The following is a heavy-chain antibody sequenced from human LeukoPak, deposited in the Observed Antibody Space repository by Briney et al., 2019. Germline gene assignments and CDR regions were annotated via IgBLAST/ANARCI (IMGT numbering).Heavy chain of an antibody. CDR2: IIPILGIA. V-gene: IGHV1-69*04. CDR1: GYTFTSYG. D-gene: IGHD3-3*01. J-gene: IGHJ4*02. CDR3: ARGYLSGYDVGYFDY. Sequence: SVKVSCKASGYTFTSYGISWVRQAPGQGLEWMGRIIPILGIANYAQKFQGRVTITADKSTSTAYMELSSLRSEDTAVYYCARGYLSGYDVGYFDYWGQGTLVTVSS.